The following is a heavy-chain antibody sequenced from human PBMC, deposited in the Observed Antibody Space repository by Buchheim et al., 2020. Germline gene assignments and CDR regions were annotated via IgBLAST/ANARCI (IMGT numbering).Heavy chain of an antibody. Sequence: QVQLVQSGAEVKKPEASVKVSCKASGGTFSSYTISWVRQAPGQGLEWMGRIIPIRGIANYAQKLQGRVTITADKSTSTAYMELSSLRPEDTAVYYCARDVTLPGIAAAGTKRYYGMDVWGQGTT. CDR1: GGTFSSYT. V-gene: IGHV1-69*08. CDR2: IIPIRGIA. D-gene: IGHD6-13*01. J-gene: IGHJ6*02. CDR3: ARDVTLPGIAAAGTKRYYGMDV.